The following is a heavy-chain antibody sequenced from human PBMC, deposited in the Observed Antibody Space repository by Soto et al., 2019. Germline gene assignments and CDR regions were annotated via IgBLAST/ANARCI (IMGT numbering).Heavy chain of an antibody. CDR3: ARGVLSYSSHPPYYYYGMDV. Sequence: GGSPRLSCAASGFTFSSYAMHWVRQAPGKGLEWVAVISYDGSNKYYADSVKGRFTISRDNSKNTLYLQMNSLRAEDTAVYYFARGVLSYSSHPPYYYYGMDVWGQGTTVTVSS. J-gene: IGHJ6*02. CDR1: GFTFSSYA. CDR2: ISYDGSNK. D-gene: IGHD1-26*01. V-gene: IGHV3-30-3*01.